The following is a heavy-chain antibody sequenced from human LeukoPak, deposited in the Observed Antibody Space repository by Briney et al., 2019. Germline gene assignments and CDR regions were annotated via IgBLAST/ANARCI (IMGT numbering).Heavy chain of an antibody. J-gene: IGHJ4*02. CDR2: IHYSVST. Sequence: SETLSLACTVAGGSSSIFYWGWIRQFPGKGQEWIGFIHYSVSTNYNPSLKSRVTISVDTSKNHFSLKLRSVTAADTAVYYCARENYFDYWGQGTVVTVSS. V-gene: IGHV4-59*01. CDR1: GGSSSIFY. CDR3: ARENYFDY.